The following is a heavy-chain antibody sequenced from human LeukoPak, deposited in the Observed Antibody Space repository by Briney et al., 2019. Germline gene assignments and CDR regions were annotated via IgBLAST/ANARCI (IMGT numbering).Heavy chain of an antibody. CDR2: IDSSGGST. D-gene: IGHD6-6*01. CDR3: ASSSSSHYYFDY. J-gene: IGHJ4*02. Sequence: GGSLRLSCAASGFTFSSYAMSWVRQAPGKGLEWVSIIDSSGGSTYHADSVKGRFAISRDNSKNTLSLQLNSLRAEDTAVYYCASSSSSHYYFDYWGQGTLVTVSS. CDR1: GFTFSSYA. V-gene: IGHV3-23*01.